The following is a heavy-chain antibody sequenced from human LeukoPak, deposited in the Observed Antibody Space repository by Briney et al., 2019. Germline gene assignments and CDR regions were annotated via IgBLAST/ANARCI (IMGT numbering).Heavy chain of an antibody. J-gene: IGHJ6*02. CDR1: GGSISSSSYY. V-gene: IGHV4-39*01. D-gene: IGHD3-10*01. CDR3: ARLARRVRGLSYYYYGMDV. CDR2: IYYSGST. Sequence: SETLSLTCTVSGGSISSSSYYWGWLRQPPGKGLEWIGSIYYSGSTYYNPSLKSRVTISVDTSKNQFSLKLTSVTAADTAVYYCARLARRVRGLSYYYYGMDVWGQGTTVTVSS.